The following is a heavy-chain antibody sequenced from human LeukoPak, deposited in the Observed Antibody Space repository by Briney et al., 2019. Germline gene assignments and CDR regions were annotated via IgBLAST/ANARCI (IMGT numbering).Heavy chain of an antibody. CDR2: INHSGST. CDR3: ARVGHVVVVPAAMGYGMDV. Sequence: SETLSLTCTVSGGSFSSSSYYWSWIRQPPGKGLEWIGEINHSGSTNYNPSLKSRVTISVDTSKNQFSLKLSSVTAADTAVYYCARVGHVVVVPAAMGYGMDVWGQGTTVTVSS. D-gene: IGHD2-2*01. V-gene: IGHV4-39*07. CDR1: GGSFSSSSYY. J-gene: IGHJ6*02.